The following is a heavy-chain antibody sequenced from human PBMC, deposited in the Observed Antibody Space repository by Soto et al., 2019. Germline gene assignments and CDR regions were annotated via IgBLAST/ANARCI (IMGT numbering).Heavy chain of an antibody. CDR3: ARDGYGYSLDL. CDR2: FSLSGTT. CDR1: GASITGRFS. V-gene: IGHV4-4*07. J-gene: IGHJ4*02. Sequence: SDTLSLTCTVSGASITGRFSWNWLRQPAGKGLEWIGRFSLSGTTNYNPSLSSQVTMSADVSKNQFSLRLTSVTAADTASYYCARDGYGYSLDLWGQGTQVNVS. D-gene: IGHD3-16*01.